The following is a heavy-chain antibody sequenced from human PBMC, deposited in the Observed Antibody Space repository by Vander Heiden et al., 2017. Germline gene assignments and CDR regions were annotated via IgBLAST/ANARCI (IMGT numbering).Heavy chain of an antibody. D-gene: IGHD3-10*01. V-gene: IGHV4-39*01. CDR1: RGSVRSSAYC. CDR3: ARHDSGLWYFDL. CDR2: IFYAGNT. Sequence: QLQLQSSGPGLVMPSETLSLTRSVSRGSVRSSAYCWAWIRQPPGKGLEWIASIFYAGNTFYNPSLKSRVSISVDMPSDQFSLKLTSVIASDTAVYYCARHDSGLWYFDLWGRGTLVTVSS. J-gene: IGHJ2*01.